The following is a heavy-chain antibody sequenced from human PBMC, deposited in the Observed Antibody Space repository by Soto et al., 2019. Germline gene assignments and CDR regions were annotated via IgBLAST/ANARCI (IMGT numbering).Heavy chain of an antibody. CDR1: GGSISSYC. V-gene: IGHV4-59*01. Sequence: SETLSLTGTVCGGSISSYCWSWSRKPPGKGLEWIGYIYNSASTNDNPSLKSRVTISVDTSKNQFSLKLSFVTAADTAVYYCAYGDSRGPFDSWGQGTLVTVS. J-gene: IGHJ4*02. CDR3: AYGDSRGPFDS. D-gene: IGHD4-17*01. CDR2: IYNSAST.